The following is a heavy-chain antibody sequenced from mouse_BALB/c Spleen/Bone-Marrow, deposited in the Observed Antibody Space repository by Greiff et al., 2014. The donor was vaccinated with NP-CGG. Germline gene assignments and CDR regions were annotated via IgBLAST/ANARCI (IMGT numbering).Heavy chain of an antibody. Sequence: QLKESGPELEKPGASVKISCKASGYSFSGYNLNWVKQSNGQSLEWIGNIDPYYGDTTYNQKFKGKATLTVDRSSSTAYMQLKSLTSEDSAVYYCARKAYYTNWWYFDVWGAGTTVTVSS. V-gene: IGHV1-39*01. CDR1: GYSFSGYN. CDR2: IDPYYGDT. D-gene: IGHD2-5*01. J-gene: IGHJ1*01. CDR3: ARKAYYTNWWYFDV.